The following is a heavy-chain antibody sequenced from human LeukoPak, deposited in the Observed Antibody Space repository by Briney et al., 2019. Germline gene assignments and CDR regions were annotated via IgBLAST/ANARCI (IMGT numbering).Heavy chain of an antibody. CDR2: IKQDGSAK. CDR1: GFTFSTYW. J-gene: IGHJ4*02. Sequence: GSLRLSCAASGFTFSTYWMNWVRQAPGKGLEWVADIKQDGSAKYYLDSVKGRFTISRDNAKNSLYLQMNSLRAEDTAVYYCARGAPLSYGDYQHFEYWGQGTLVTVSS. V-gene: IGHV3-7*03. D-gene: IGHD4-17*01. CDR3: ARGAPLSYGDYQHFEY.